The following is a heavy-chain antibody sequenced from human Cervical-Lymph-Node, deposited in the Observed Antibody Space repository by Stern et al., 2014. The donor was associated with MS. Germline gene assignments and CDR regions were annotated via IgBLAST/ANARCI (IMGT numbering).Heavy chain of an antibody. D-gene: IGHD5-24*01. CDR1: GDTFSIYA. J-gene: IGHJ3*01. CDR3: ARPRTDGYNLHAFDF. Sequence: VQLEESGAEVKKPGSSVKGSCKASGDTFSIYAISWVRQAPGRGLEWMGGIIPILGTTNYAQKFQGRVTITADESTSTAYMELSSLISEDTAVYYCARPRTDGYNLHAFDFWGQGTMVTVSS. CDR2: IIPILGTT. V-gene: IGHV1-69*01.